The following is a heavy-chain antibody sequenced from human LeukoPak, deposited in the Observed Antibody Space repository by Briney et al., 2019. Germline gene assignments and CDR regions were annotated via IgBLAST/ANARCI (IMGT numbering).Heavy chain of an antibody. CDR2: INPNSGGT. CDR1: GYTFTDYY. D-gene: IGHD3-22*01. J-gene: IGHJ4*02. Sequence: ASVKVSCKASGYTFTDYYMHWVRQAPGQGLEWMGWINPNSGGTNSAQKFQGRVTMTRDTSISTAYMELSRLRSDDTAMYYCARDQTEYYYDSSGYSVDYWGQGTLVTVSS. V-gene: IGHV1-2*02. CDR3: ARDQTEYYYDSSGYSVDY.